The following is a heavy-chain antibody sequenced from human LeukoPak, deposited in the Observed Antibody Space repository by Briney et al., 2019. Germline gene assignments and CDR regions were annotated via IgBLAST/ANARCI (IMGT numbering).Heavy chain of an antibody. Sequence: PSETLSLTCAVSGYYISSGLSVNVGYYWVWIRQTPGKGMEWIGSIDHRGNTYYNPSLKGRVTFSVDTSKNQVFLRLRSVTAADTAVYYCARDQDRRGYNHGYLGWFDPWGPGTLVTVSS. CDR1: GYYISSGLSVNVGYY. CDR2: IDHRGNT. D-gene: IGHD5-18*01. CDR3: ARDQDRRGYNHGYLGWFDP. J-gene: IGHJ5*02. V-gene: IGHV4-38-2*02.